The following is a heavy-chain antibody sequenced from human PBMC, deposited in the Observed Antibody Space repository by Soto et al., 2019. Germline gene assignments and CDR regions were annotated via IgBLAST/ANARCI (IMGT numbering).Heavy chain of an antibody. Sequence: PGGSLRLSCAASGFNFSTYSMNWVRQAPGKGLEWVSYISSPSSSIYYADSIKGRFIISRDNAKNSLYLQMNSLRDEDTAVYYCARDLTFPATRSGMDVWGQGTTVTVSS. CDR2: ISSPSSSI. CDR3: ARDLTFPATRSGMDV. CDR1: GFNFSTYS. J-gene: IGHJ6*02. V-gene: IGHV3-48*02.